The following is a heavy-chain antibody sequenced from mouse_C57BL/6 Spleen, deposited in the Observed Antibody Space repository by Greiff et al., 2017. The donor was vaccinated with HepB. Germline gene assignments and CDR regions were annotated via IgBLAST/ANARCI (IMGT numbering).Heavy chain of an antibody. J-gene: IGHJ2*01. D-gene: IGHD1-1*01. CDR3: ARRSSYDYFDY. CDR1: GFTFSDYY. Sequence: EVQLQESEGGLVQPGSSMKLSCTASGFTFSDYYMALVRQVPEKGLEWVANINYDGSSTYYLDSLKSRFIISRDNAKNILYLQMSSLKSEDTATYYCARRSSYDYFDYWGQGTTLTVSS. V-gene: IGHV5-16*02. CDR2: INYDGSST.